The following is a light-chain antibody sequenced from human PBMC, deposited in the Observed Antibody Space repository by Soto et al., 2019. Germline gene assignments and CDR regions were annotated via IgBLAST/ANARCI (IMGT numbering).Light chain of an antibody. J-gene: IGKJ1*01. Sequence: EIVMTQSPATLSVSPGERVTLSCKASQSVSSNLAWYKQKPGQAPRLLSYGASTRAIGIPARFSGSGSGTEFTLTISSLELEDFAVYFCQQRRSWPRTFGQGTKVDIK. CDR2: GAS. CDR3: QQRRSWPRT. CDR1: QSVSSN. V-gene: IGKV3D-15*01.